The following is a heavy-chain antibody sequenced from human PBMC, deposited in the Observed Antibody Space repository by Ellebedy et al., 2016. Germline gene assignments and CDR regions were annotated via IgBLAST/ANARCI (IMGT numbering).Heavy chain of an antibody. Sequence: GGSLRLSXATSRFSFSNFFMSWVRQTPGKGLEWVSRISADGGSTYLADSVKGRFTISRDNSKNTLYLQMNSLRVDDTAVYYCRPGHYSDSGAREPWSPSPQ. J-gene: IGHJ4*02. D-gene: IGHD1-14*01. CDR1: RFSFSNFF. CDR3: RPGHYSDS. CDR2: ISADGGST. V-gene: IGHV3-23*01.